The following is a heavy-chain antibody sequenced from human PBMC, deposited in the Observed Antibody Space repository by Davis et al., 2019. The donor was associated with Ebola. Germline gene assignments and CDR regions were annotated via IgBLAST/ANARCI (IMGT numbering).Heavy chain of an antibody. CDR1: GFTFSSYA. J-gene: IGHJ4*02. CDR3: AKGGSSSGRGGYFDY. Sequence: GGSLRLSCAASGFTFSSYAMHWVRQAPGKGLEWVAVISYDGSNKYYADSVKGRFTISRDNSKNTLYLQMNSLRAEDTAVYYCAKGGSSSGRGGYFDYWGQGTLVTVSS. CDR2: ISYDGSNK. D-gene: IGHD6-6*01. V-gene: IGHV3-30-3*01.